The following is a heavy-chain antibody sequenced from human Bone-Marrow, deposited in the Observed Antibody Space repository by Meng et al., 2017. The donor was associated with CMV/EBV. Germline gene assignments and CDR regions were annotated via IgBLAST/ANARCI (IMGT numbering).Heavy chain of an antibody. D-gene: IGHD3-10*01. J-gene: IGHJ4*02. Sequence: SETLSLTCTVSGGSVSSGSYYWSWIRQPPGKGLEWIGYIYYSGSTNYTPSLKSRVTISVDTSKNQFSLKLSSVTAADTAVYYCARGVDYYGSGSLVDYWGQGTLVTVSS. V-gene: IGHV4-61*01. CDR1: GGSVSSGSYY. CDR2: IYYSGST. CDR3: ARGVDYYGSGSLVDY.